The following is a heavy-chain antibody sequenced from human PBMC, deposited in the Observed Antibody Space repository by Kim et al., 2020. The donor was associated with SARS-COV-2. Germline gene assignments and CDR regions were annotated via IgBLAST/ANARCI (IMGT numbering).Heavy chain of an antibody. CDR1: GFTFSSYA. Sequence: GGSLRLSCAASGFTFSSYAMHWVRQAPGKGLEWVAVISYDGSNKYYADSVKGRFTISRDNSKNTLYLQMNSLRAEDTAVYYCARVGASTVTTGSWGQGTLVTVSS. D-gene: IGHD4-17*01. J-gene: IGHJ5*02. CDR2: ISYDGSNK. V-gene: IGHV3-30*04. CDR3: ARVGASTVTTGS.